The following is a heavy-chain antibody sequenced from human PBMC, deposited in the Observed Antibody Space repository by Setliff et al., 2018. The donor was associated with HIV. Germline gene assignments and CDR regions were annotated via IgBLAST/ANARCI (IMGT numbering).Heavy chain of an antibody. D-gene: IGHD6-19*01. V-gene: IGHV3-21*01. CDR1: GGSISSHY. CDR2: ITNTSDYI. CDR3: TPQWRVGY. Sequence: LSLTRAVSGGSISSHYWSWVRQAPGKGLEWVSSITNTSDYISYGDAVKGRFTISRDNAKNSLYLEMNSLRVEDTAVYYCTPQWRVGYWGQGTPVTVSS. J-gene: IGHJ4*02.